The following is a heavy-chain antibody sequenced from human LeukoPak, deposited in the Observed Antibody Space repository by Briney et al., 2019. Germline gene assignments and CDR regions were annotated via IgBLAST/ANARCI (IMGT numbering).Heavy chain of an antibody. CDR2: MSYSGRT. CDR1: GGSISFGDYY. CDR3: ARDYYDFWSGYYLVLDY. D-gene: IGHD3-3*01. V-gene: IGHV4-30-4*08. J-gene: IGHJ4*02. Sequence: SQSLSLTCTVSGGSISFGDYYWSWMRQPPGQGLEWVGYMSYSGRTYYNPSLKSRVTISVDTSKNQFSLKLSSVTAADTGVYYCARDYYDFWSGYYLVLDYWGQGTLVTVSS.